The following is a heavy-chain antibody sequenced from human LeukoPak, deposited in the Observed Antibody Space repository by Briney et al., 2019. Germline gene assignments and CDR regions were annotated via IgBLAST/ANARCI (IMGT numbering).Heavy chain of an antibody. CDR1: GYSISSGYY. CDR2: IYYSGST. V-gene: IGHV4-61*01. CDR3: AREVGYSYGYYYYYYMDV. Sequence: PSETLSLTCTVSGYSISSGYYWSWIRQPPGKGLEWIGYIYYSGSTNYNPSLKSRVTISVDTSKNQFSLKLSSVTAADTAVYYCAREVGYSYGYYYYYYMDVWGKGTTVTISS. J-gene: IGHJ6*03. D-gene: IGHD5-18*01.